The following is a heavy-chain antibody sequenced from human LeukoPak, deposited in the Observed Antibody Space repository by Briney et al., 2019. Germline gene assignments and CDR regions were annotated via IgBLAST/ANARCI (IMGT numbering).Heavy chain of an antibody. CDR2: ISGSGNTI. D-gene: IGHD3-10*01. J-gene: IGHJ6*03. Sequence: GGSLRLSCAASGFTFSDYHMNWVRQAPGKGLECISYISGSGNTIYYEDSVRGRFTISRDNAKNSLYLQMNSLRAEDTAVYFCARDPGITMVRGIIPYYYYYMDVWGTGTTVTVSS. V-gene: IGHV3-11*04. CDR1: GFTFSDYH. CDR3: ARDPGITMVRGIIPYYYYYMDV.